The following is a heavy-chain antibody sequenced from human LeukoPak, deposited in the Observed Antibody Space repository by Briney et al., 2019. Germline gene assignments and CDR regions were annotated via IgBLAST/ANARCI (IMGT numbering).Heavy chain of an antibody. V-gene: IGHV4-34*01. D-gene: IGHD2-2*01. J-gene: IGHJ5*02. CDR2: INHSGST. CDR1: GGSFSGYY. Sequence: SETLSLTCAVYGGSFSGYYWSWIRQPPGKGVGWIGEINHSGSTNYNPSLKSRVTISVDTSKNQFSLKPSSVTAADTAVYYCARVWVYQLLSWGQGTLVTVSS. CDR3: ARVWVYQLLS.